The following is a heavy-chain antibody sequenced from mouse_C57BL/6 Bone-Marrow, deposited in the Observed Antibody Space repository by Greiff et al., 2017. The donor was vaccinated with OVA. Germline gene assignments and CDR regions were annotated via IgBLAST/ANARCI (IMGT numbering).Heavy chain of an antibody. J-gene: IGHJ4*01. V-gene: IGHV6-6*01. Sequence: EVQLVESGGGLVQPGGSMKLSCAASGFTFSDAWMDWVRQSPEKGLEWVAEIRNKANNHATYYAESVKGRFTISRDDSKSSVYLQMNSLRAEDTGIYYCTRLGDGYYYAMDYWGQGTSVTVSS. D-gene: IGHD2-3*01. CDR3: TRLGDGYYYAMDY. CDR2: IRNKANNHAT. CDR1: GFTFSDAW.